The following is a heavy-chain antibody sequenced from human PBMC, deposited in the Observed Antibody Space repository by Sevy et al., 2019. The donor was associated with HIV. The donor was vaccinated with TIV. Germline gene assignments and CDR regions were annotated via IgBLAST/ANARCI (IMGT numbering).Heavy chain of an antibody. V-gene: IGHV3-74*01. J-gene: IGHJ1*01. CDR1: GFTFTSDW. D-gene: IGHD2-15*01. CDR3: VRGTSSVHRY. Sequence: GGSLRLSCVASGFTFTSDWMHWVRQAPGKGLVWVSRINSDGGIRNYADSVKGRFVISSDTAKNILYLQMDSLKVEDTAVYYCVRGTSSVHRYWGQGTLVTVSS. CDR2: INSDGGIR.